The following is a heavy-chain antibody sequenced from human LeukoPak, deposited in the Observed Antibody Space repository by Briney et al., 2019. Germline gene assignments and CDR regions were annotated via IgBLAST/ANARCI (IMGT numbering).Heavy chain of an antibody. J-gene: IGHJ6*02. CDR3: AKSPGTYSYYSYLDV. D-gene: IGHD1-26*01. Sequence: GGSLRLSCAASGFTFSSYWMSWVRQAPGKGLEWVSVIYTAGTTYYADSVKGGFTISRDNSRNTLYLQMNSLRAEDTAVYYCAKSPGTYSYYSYLDVWGQGTTVTVSS. CDR1: GFTFSSYW. CDR2: IYTAGTT. V-gene: IGHV3-66*01.